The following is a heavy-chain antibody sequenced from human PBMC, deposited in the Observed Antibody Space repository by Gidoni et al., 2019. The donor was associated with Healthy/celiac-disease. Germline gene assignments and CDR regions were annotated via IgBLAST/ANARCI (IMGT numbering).Heavy chain of an antibody. D-gene: IGHD3-22*01. Sequence: QLQLQESGPGLVKPSETLSLTCTVSGGSIRSSSSYWGWIRQPPGKGLEWIGSIYYSGSTYYNPSLKSRVTISVDTSKNQFSLKLSSVTAADTAVYYCARIYYYDSSGYYYFEYFQHWGQGTLVTVSS. CDR1: GGSIRSSSSY. CDR2: IYYSGST. V-gene: IGHV4-39*01. CDR3: ARIYYYDSSGYYYFEYFQH. J-gene: IGHJ1*01.